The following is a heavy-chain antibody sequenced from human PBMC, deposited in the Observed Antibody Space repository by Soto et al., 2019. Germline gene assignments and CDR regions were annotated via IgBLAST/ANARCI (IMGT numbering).Heavy chain of an antibody. V-gene: IGHV4-30-4*01. D-gene: IGHD4-17*01. CDR3: ARDVTVTLTSSNWFDP. Sequence: QVQLQESGPGLVKPSQTLSLTCTVSGGSINSGDYYWSWIRQPPGKGLEWIGYIYYSGSTYYNPSLKSRVTISVDTSKNQFSLKLSSVTAADTAVYYCARDVTVTLTSSNWFDPWGQGTLVTVSS. J-gene: IGHJ5*02. CDR1: GGSINSGDYY. CDR2: IYYSGST.